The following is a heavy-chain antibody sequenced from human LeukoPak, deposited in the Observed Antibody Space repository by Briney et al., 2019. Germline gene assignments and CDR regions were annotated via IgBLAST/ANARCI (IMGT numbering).Heavy chain of an antibody. D-gene: IGHD6-13*01. CDR2: INKDGSDK. Sequence: PSETLSLTCTVSGDSISHSRSYWTWIRQSPGKGLEWVANINKDGSDKYYVDSVKGRFTISRDNAKNSLYLQMNSLRAEDTAVYYCARDHSSSWYGAFDIWGQGTMVTVSS. V-gene: IGHV3-7*01. CDR3: ARDHSSSWYGAFDI. CDR1: GDSISHSRSY. J-gene: IGHJ3*02.